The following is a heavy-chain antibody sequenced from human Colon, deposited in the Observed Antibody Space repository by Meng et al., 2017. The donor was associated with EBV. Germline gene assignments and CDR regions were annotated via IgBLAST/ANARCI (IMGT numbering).Heavy chain of an antibody. CDR2: QCHADDT. CDR3: ARHTFSGNPGGIDS. V-gene: IGHV4-39*01. D-gene: IGHD4-23*01. CDR1: GGPISGTGTC. J-gene: IGHJ4*02. Sequence: HLRLRESGRGLVKPSESLSLTCTVSGGPISGTGTCGGWSRQPPGKGLEWIGSQCHADDTYYNPSLMGRVTISVDTSKNQVSLKLTSVTAADTSIYYCARHTFSGNPGGIDSWGQGILVTVSS.